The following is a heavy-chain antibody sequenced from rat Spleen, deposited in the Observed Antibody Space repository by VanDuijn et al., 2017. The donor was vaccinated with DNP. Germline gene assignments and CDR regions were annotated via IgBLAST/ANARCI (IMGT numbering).Heavy chain of an antibody. J-gene: IGHJ2*01. Sequence: EVQLVESGGGLVQPGRSLKLSCAASGFTFSNYYMAWVRQAPKKGLEWVATISTSGSRTYYPDSVKGRFTISSDNAKSSLYLQMDSLRSEDTATYSCARGHWHDWGQGVMVTVSS. CDR2: ISTSGSRT. CDR3: ARGHWHD. V-gene: IGHV5S23*01. D-gene: IGHD4-2*01. CDR1: GFTFSNYY.